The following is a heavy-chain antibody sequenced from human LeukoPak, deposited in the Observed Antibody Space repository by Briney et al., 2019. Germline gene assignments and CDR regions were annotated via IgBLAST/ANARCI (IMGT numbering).Heavy chain of an antibody. CDR3: ATPSRYYYDSSGYYFDY. J-gene: IGHJ4*02. CDR1: GYTLTELS. Sequence: ASVKVSCKVSGYTLTELSMHWVRQAPGKGREWLGGFDPEDGETIYAQKFQGRVTMTEDTSTDTAYMELSSLRSEDTAVYYCATPSRYYYDSSGYYFDYWGQGTLVTVSS. D-gene: IGHD3-22*01. CDR2: FDPEDGET. V-gene: IGHV1-24*01.